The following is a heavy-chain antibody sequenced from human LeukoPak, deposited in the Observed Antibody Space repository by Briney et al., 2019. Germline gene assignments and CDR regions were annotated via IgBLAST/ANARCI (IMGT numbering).Heavy chain of an antibody. J-gene: IGHJ5*02. CDR1: GYTFTNYD. CDR2: MNPNSGNT. V-gene: IGHV1-8*01. Sequence: GASVKVSCKASGYTFTNYDINWVRQATGQGLEWMGWMNPNSGNTDYAQKFQGRGTMTRNTSISTAYMELSSLVSEDTAVYYCARGTGSWLRLTRWFDPWGQGTLVTVSS. CDR3: ARGTGSWLRLTRWFDP. D-gene: IGHD5-12*01.